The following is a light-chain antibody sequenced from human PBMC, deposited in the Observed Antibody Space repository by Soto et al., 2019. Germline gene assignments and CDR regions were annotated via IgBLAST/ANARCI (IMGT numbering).Light chain of an antibody. CDR1: SSDVGGYNY. CDR2: EVS. J-gene: IGLJ1*01. CDR3: SSYAGTDNFYV. Sequence: QSALTQPPSASGSPGQSVTISCTGTSSDVGGYNYVSWYQQHPGKAPKLMIYEVSKRPSGVPDRFSGSKSANTASLTVSGLQDEDEADYYSSSYAGTDNFYVFGTGTKLTVL. V-gene: IGLV2-8*01.